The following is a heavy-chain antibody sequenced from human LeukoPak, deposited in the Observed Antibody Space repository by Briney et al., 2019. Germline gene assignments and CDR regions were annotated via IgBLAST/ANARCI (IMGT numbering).Heavy chain of an antibody. CDR1: GFTFSNFA. Sequence: GGSLRLSCAASGFTFSNFAMTWVRQAPGKGLEWVSSIVGSSSTYYADSLKGRFTISRDNAKNSLYLQMNSLRAEDTAVYYCARDYCSGVSCYYFDYWGQGTLVTVSS. CDR3: ARDYCSGVSCYYFDY. J-gene: IGHJ4*02. V-gene: IGHV3-21*01. CDR2: IVGSSST. D-gene: IGHD2-15*01.